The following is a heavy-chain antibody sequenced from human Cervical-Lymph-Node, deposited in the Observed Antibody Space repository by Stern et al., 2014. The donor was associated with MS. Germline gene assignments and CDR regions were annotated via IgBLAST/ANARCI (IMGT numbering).Heavy chain of an antibody. V-gene: IGHV1-3*01. J-gene: IGHJ6*02. CDR2: INAGNGNT. Sequence: VQLVESGAEVKKPGASVKVSCKASGYTFTSYAMHWVRQAPGQRLAWMGWINAGNGNTKYSQKFQGRVTITRDTSASPAYIELRSLRTEDPAVYYCARAKNNYYYYGMDVWGQGTTVTVSS. D-gene: IGHD2/OR15-2a*01. CDR3: ARAKNNYYYYGMDV. CDR1: GYTFTSYA.